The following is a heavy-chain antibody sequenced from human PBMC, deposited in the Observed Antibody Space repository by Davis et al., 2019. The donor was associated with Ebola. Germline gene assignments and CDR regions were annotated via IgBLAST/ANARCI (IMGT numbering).Heavy chain of an antibody. V-gene: IGHV5-51*01. D-gene: IGHD6-19*01. CDR2: IYPGDSDT. Sequence: GGSLRLSCKGSGYSFTSYWIGWVRQMPGKGLEWMGIIYPGDSDTRYSPSFQGHVTISADKSISTAYLQWSSLKASDTAMYYCARLPIAVAGTSAFDIWGQGTMVTVSS. J-gene: IGHJ3*02. CDR3: ARLPIAVAGTSAFDI. CDR1: GYSFTSYW.